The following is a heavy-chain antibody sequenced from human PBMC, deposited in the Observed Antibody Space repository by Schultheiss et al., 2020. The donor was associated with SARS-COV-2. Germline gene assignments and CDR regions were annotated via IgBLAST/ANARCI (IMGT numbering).Heavy chain of an antibody. V-gene: IGHV4-59*12. J-gene: IGHJ6*02. CDR1: GGSISSYY. CDR3: ARVDTIEGGGMDV. D-gene: IGHD2-15*01. CDR2: IYYSGST. Sequence: SQTLSLTCTVSGGSISSYYWSWIRQPPGKGLEWIGYIYYSGSTNYNPSLKSRVTMSVDTSKNQFSLKLSSVTAADTAVYYCARVDTIEGGGMDVWGQGTTVTVSS.